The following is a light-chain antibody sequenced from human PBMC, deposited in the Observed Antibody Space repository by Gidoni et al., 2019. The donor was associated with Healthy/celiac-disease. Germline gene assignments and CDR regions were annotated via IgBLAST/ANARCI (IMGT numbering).Light chain of an antibody. CDR2: QDS. V-gene: IGLV3-1*01. Sequence: SYELTQPPSVSVYPGQTASITCSGDKLGDKYACWYQQKPGQSPVLVIYQDSKRPSGIPERFSGSNSGNTATLTISGTQAMDEADYYCQAWDSSTASWVFGGGTKLTVL. CDR3: QAWDSSTASWV. J-gene: IGLJ3*02. CDR1: KLGDKY.